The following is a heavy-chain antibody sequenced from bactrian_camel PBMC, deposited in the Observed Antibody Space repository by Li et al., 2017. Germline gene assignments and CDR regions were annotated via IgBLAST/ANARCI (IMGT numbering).Heavy chain of an antibody. CDR3: VADNNVRKCVLTADY. J-gene: IGHJ4*01. CDR1: GYTYSEIC. V-gene: IGHV3S54*01. Sequence: HVQLVESGGGSVQAGGSLRLSCAAHGYTYSEICMAWFRQAPGKEREGVARIYTGGRSPYYADSVKGRFTISQDNAKNTLYLQMNSLKPEDTAMYYCVADNNVRKCVLTADYWGQGTQVTVS. D-gene: IGHD7*01. CDR2: IYTGGRSP.